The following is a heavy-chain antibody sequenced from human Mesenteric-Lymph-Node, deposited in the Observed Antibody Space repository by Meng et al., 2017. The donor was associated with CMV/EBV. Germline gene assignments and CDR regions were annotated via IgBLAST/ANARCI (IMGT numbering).Heavy chain of an antibody. CDR3: VRSLGFSAYPFDN. CDR1: GFTFSSYA. Sequence: GESLKISCAASGFTFSSYAMHWVRQAPGKGLEWVAVISYDGSNKDYPDSVKGRFTISRDNSKNTVYLQMDSLGVEDTAVYYCVRSLGFSAYPFDNWGQGALVTVSS. CDR2: ISYDGSNK. V-gene: IGHV3-30*04. J-gene: IGHJ4*02. D-gene: IGHD3-16*01.